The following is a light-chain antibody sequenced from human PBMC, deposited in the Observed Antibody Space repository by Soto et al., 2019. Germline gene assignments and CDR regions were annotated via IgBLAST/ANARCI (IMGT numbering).Light chain of an antibody. CDR3: SSYTSGSTLVV. CDR2: EVS. Sequence: QSVLTQPASVSGSPAQSITISCTGTSSDVGGYNYVSWYQQHPGKAPKVIIYEVSSRPSGVSNRFSGSKSGNTASLTISGLQAEDEADYYCSSYTSGSTLVVFGGGTKLTVL. J-gene: IGLJ2*01. CDR1: SSDVGGYNY. V-gene: IGLV2-14*01.